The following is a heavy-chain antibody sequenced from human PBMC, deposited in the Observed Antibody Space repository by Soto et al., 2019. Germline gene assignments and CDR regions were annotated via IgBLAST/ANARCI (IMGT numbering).Heavy chain of an antibody. J-gene: IGHJ4*02. CDR3: ARDSRGDYGFDY. V-gene: IGHV4-59*01. Sequence: PSETLSLTCNISGGSIRGYYWNWIRQPPGRGLEWIAYIYYNGNTNYNPSLSSRVTISVDTSKNQFSLKLTSVTAADTAVYYCARDSRGDYGFDYWGLGTLVTV. D-gene: IGHD4-17*01. CDR2: IYYNGNT. CDR1: GGSIRGYY.